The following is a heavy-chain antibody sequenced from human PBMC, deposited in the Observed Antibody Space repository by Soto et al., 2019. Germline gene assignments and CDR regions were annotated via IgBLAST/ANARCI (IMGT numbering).Heavy chain of an antibody. CDR3: ARDNGMAGSFDP. CDR2: ISIGSTTI. V-gene: IGHV3-48*02. Sequence: GGSLRLSCAASGFTFSTYSMNWARQAPGKGLEWIAYISIGSTTIFYADSVKGRFTISRDNAKSSLYLQMNSLRDEDTAVYYCARDNGMAGSFDPWGQGTLVTVSS. CDR1: GFTFSTYS. J-gene: IGHJ5*02. D-gene: IGHD2-8*01.